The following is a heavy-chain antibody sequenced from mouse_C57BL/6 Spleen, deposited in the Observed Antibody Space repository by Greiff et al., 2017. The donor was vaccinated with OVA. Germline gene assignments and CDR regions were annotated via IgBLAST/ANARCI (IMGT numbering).Heavy chain of an antibody. V-gene: IGHV1-69*01. D-gene: IGHD1-1*01. CDR3: ASYYGSARYFDV. Sequence: QVHVKQPGAELVMPGASVKLSCKASGYTFTSYWMHWVKQRPGQGLEWIGEIDPSDSYTNYNQKFKGKSTLTVDKSSSTAYMQLSSLTSEDSAVYYCASYYGSARYFDVWGTGTTVTVSS. CDR1: GYTFTSYW. CDR2: IDPSDSYT. J-gene: IGHJ1*03.